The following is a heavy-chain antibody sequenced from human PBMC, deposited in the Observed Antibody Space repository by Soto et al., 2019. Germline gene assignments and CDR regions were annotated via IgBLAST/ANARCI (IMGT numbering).Heavy chain of an antibody. CDR3: ARGNDWKSSTFDI. D-gene: IGHD2-21*01. V-gene: IGHV4-59*01. CDR1: GGSLIDDY. Sequence: QVQLQESGPGLVKPLETVSLTCTVSGGSLIDDYWNWIRQPPGKGLEWIGYVYSSGRTNYNPSLKSRVTIPVDRYKNQFSLKLSSVTAADTAVYYCARGNDWKSSTFDIWGHGTMVSVSS. J-gene: IGHJ3*02. CDR2: VYSSGRT.